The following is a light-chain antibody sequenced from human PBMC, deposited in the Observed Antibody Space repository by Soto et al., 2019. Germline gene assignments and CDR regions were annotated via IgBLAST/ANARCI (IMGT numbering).Light chain of an antibody. CDR1: NIGSKS. J-gene: IGLJ3*02. V-gene: IGLV3-21*02. Sequence: SYELTHPPSVSVAPGQTARITCGRNNIGSKSVHWYQQKPGQAPVLVVYDDSHRPSGIPERFSGSNSGNTATLTISWVAAGDEADYYCQVYDSSNDHCVFGGGTKVTVL. CDR2: DDS. CDR3: QVYDSSNDHCV.